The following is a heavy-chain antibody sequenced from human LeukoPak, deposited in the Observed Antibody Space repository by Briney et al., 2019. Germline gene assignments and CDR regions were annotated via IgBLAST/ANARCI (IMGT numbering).Heavy chain of an antibody. CDR2: ISPYDGDT. CDR1: GYTFAIYG. J-gene: IGHJ5*02. D-gene: IGHD2-21*02. V-gene: IGHV1-18*01. CDR3: ARDYCTRGGDCYKEDLFDP. Sequence: ASVKLSCKASGYTFAIYGISWVRQAPGQGLEWMAWISPYDGDTNYAQNFEGRVTMTTETSTSTAYMELRSLRSDDTAIYYCARDYCTRGGDCYKEDLFDPWGQGTLVTVSS.